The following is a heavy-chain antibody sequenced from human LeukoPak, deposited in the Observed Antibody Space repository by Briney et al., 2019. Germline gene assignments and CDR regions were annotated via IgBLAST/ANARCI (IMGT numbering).Heavy chain of an antibody. CDR2: IGTAGDT. CDR1: GFTFSRYD. D-gene: IGHD6-19*01. J-gene: IGHJ4*02. Sequence: GGSLRLSCAASGFTFSRYDMHWVRQSTGKGLEWVSGIGTAGDTFYLGSVKGRFTISRENAKNSLSLQMNSVRVGDTAVYYCARSVPGGSGWMGSIEYWGQGTLVTVPS. CDR3: ARSVPGGSGWMGSIEY. V-gene: IGHV3-13*01.